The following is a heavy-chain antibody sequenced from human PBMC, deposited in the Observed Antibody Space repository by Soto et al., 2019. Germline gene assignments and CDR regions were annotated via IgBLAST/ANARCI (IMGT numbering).Heavy chain of an antibody. CDR3: ARGDWWLFGY. CDR2: INAGNGNT. Sequence: QVQLVQSGAEEKKPGASVKVSCKASGYTFTSYAIHWVRQAPGQRLEWMGWINAGNGNTKYSQKFQGRVTITRDTSASTAYMELSSMKSEDTAVYYCARGDWWLFGYWCQGTLVTVSS. CDR1: GYTFTSYA. J-gene: IGHJ4*02. D-gene: IGHD2-8*02. V-gene: IGHV1-3*05.